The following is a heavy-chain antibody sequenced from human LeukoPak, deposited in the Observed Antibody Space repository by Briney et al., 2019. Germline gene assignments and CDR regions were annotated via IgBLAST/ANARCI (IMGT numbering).Heavy chain of an antibody. CDR1: GFTFSSYE. V-gene: IGHV3-48*03. CDR2: ISSSGSTI. Sequence: GGSLRLSCAASGFTFSSYEMNWVRQAPGKGLEWVSYISSSGSTIYYADSVKGRFTISRDNAKNSLYLQMNSLRAEDTAVYYCAKSIVGAHYYYYYYMDVWGKGTTVTVSS. CDR3: AKSIVGAHYYYYYYMDV. J-gene: IGHJ6*03. D-gene: IGHD1-26*01.